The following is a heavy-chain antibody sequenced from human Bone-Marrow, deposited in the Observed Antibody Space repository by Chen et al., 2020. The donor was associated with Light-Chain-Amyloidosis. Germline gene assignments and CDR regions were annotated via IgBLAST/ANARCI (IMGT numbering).Heavy chain of an antibody. CDR2: IYPDDSDA. Sequence: EVQLEQSGPEVKKPGESLKISCKGSGYTFPNYWIGWVRQMPWKGLEWMGVIYPDDSDARYSPSFEGQVTISADKSITTAYLQWRSLKASDTAMYYCARRRDGYHFDYWGQGTLVTVSS. V-gene: IGHV5-51*01. CDR3: ARRRDGYHFDY. D-gene: IGHD5-12*01. J-gene: IGHJ4*02. CDR1: GYTFPNYW.